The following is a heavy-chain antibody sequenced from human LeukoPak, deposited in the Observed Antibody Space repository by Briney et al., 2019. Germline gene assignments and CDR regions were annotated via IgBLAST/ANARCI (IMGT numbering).Heavy chain of an antibody. V-gene: IGHV3-74*01. CDR3: ARDRYGSEIDY. J-gene: IGHJ4*02. D-gene: IGHD3-10*01. Sequence: GGSLRLSCAASGFTFSSYWMHWVRQAPGEGLVWVSRINSDGSSTSCADSVKGRFTISRDNAKNTLYLQMNSLRAEDTAVYYCARDRYGSEIDYWGQGTLVTVSS. CDR1: GFTFSSYW. CDR2: INSDGSST.